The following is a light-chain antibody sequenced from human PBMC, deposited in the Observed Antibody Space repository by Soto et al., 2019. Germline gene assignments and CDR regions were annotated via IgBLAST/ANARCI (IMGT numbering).Light chain of an antibody. CDR1: ETISTF. CDR3: QQSYSSSPIT. J-gene: IGKJ5*01. CDR2: ASS. Sequence: DIQLTQSPSSLSASVGDRVTMTCRASETISTFLNWYQHKPGKAPKLLISASSRLQSGVPSRFSGSGSGTDFPLTIDSPRPEDFASYYCQQSYSSSPITFGPGTRLDIK. V-gene: IGKV1-39*01.